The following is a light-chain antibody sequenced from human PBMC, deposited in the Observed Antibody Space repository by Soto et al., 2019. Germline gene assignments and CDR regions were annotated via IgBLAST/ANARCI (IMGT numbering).Light chain of an antibody. J-gene: IGKJ5*01. CDR2: GAS. V-gene: IGKV3-20*01. Sequence: EIELTQSAGPLTLSPGERATLSCRASQSVSSNYLAWYQQKPGQAPRLLIYGASSRATGIPDRFSGSGSGTDFTLTISRLEPEDFAVYFCQRYGSSPLITFGQRARLEIK. CDR1: QSVSSNY. CDR3: QRYGSSPLIT.